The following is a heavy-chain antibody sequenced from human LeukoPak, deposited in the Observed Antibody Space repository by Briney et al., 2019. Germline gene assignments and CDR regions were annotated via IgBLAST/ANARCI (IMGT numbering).Heavy chain of an antibody. V-gene: IGHV1-2*02. J-gene: IGHJ3*02. CDR1: GYTFTGYY. CDR3: ARPGEQWLNDAFDI. CDR2: INPDSGGT. D-gene: IGHD6-19*01. Sequence: ASVTVSCKASGYTFTGYYMHWVRQAPGQGLEWLGWINPDSGGTNYAQKLQGRVTMTRDTSISTAFMELSGLRSDDTAVYYCARPGEQWLNDAFDIWGQGTLVTVSS.